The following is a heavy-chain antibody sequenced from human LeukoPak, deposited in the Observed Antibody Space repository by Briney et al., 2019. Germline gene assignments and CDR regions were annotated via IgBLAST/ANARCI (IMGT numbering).Heavy chain of an antibody. CDR3: ARAQTTYYYGSGDYYYMDV. Sequence: SQTLSLTCTVSGGSISSGSYYWSWIRQPAGKGLEWIGRVYASGSGSTNYNPSLKSRVTMSVDTSKNQFSLKLNSVTAADTAVYYCARAQTTYYYGSGDYYYMDVWGKGTTVTVSS. CDR1: GGSISSGSYY. D-gene: IGHD3-10*01. J-gene: IGHJ6*03. V-gene: IGHV4-61*02. CDR2: VYASGSGST.